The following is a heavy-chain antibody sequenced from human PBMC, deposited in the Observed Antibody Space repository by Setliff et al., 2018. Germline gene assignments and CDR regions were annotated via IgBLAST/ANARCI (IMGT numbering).Heavy chain of an antibody. CDR2: IFHSGKT. Sequence: SETLSLTCAVSGYSVRSGYYWGWVWQPPGKGLEWIGSIFHSGKTYYNPSLQSRVTISIETAKNQFSLKLNSVNDADTAVYYCVRGIGTPWGQGTLVTVSS. CDR1: GYSVRSGYY. V-gene: IGHV4-38-2*01. J-gene: IGHJ5*02. CDR3: VRGIGTP.